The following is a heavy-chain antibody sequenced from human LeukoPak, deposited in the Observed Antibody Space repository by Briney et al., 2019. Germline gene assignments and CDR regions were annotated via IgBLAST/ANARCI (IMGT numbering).Heavy chain of an antibody. J-gene: IGHJ4*02. CDR1: GDSITAPKW. CDR2: TYHDRTT. CDR3: VGRGLYGGTWLFEY. D-gene: IGHD2-8*01. Sequence: SGTLSLTCTVSGDSITAPKWWSWVRQAPGEGLEWIGETYHDRTTSFNPSLKSRLTISVDKSANQFFLNLNSVSATDTAVYYCVGRGLYGGTWLFEYWGQGALVTVSS. V-gene: IGHV4-4*02.